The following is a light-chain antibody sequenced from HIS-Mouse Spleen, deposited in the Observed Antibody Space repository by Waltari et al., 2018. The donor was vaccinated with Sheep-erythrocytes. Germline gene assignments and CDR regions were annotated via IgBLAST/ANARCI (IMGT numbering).Light chain of an antibody. Sequence: QSALTQPRSVSRSPGQSVTISCTGTSSDVGGYNYVSWYQQHPGKAPKLMIYDVSKRPSGLPDRFSGSKSGNTASLTISGLQAEDEADYYCCSYAGSYNHVFATGTKVTVL. CDR1: SSDVGGYNY. J-gene: IGLJ1*01. CDR2: DVS. CDR3: CSYAGSYNHV. V-gene: IGLV2-11*01.